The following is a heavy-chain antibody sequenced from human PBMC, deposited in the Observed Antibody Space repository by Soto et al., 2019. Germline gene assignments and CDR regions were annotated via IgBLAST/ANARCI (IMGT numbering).Heavy chain of an antibody. CDR1: GYTFTSYA. CDR3: AKVFSSGWYFDY. Sequence: ASVKVSCKASGYTFTSYAMRWVRQAPGQRLEWMGWINAGNGNTKYSQKFQGRVTITRDTSASTAYMELSSLRYEDTAVYYCAKVFSSGWYFDYWGQGTQVTVSS. J-gene: IGHJ4*02. V-gene: IGHV1-3*01. D-gene: IGHD6-19*01. CDR2: INAGNGNT.